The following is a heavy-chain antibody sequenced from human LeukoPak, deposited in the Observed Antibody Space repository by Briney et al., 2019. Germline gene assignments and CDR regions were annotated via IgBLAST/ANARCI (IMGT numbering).Heavy chain of an antibody. D-gene: IGHD5-12*01. CDR3: AVAGDSGYDSLDY. Sequence: GAPVKVSCKASGGTFSSYAISWVRQAPGQGLEWMGRIIPIFGTANYAQKFQGRVTITTDESTSTAYMELSSLRSEDTAVYYCAVAGDSGYDSLDYWGQGTLVTVSS. CDR2: IIPIFGTA. CDR1: GGTFSSYA. V-gene: IGHV1-69*05. J-gene: IGHJ4*02.